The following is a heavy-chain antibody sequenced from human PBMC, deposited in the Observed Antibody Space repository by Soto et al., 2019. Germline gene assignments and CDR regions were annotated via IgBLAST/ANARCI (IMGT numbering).Heavy chain of an antibody. V-gene: IGHV5-51*01. J-gene: IGHJ4*01. CDR1: GYSFSSYW. D-gene: IGHD3-9*01. CDR2: ISPGDSDT. Sequence: PGESLKISCKASGYSFSSYWIAWVRQMPGKGLEWMGIISPGDSDTKYSQSFQGQVTISADKSISTAYLQWNSLKASDTAMYYCARHATYYDILTGYYFAYWGHGTPVTVSS. CDR3: ARHATYYDILTGYYFAY.